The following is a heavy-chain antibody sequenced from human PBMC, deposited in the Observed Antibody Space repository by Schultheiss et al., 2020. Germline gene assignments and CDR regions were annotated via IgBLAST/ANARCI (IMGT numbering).Heavy chain of an antibody. CDR1: GGSISSYY. J-gene: IGHJ4*02. CDR3: ASGVSSTTVTD. CDR2: IYYSGST. D-gene: IGHD4-17*01. V-gene: IGHV4-59*01. Sequence: SQTLSLTCTVSGGSISSYYWSWIRQPPGKGLEWIGYIYYSGSTNYNPSLKSRVTISVDTSKNQFSLKLSSVTAADTAVYYCASGVSSTTVTDWGQGTLVTVSS.